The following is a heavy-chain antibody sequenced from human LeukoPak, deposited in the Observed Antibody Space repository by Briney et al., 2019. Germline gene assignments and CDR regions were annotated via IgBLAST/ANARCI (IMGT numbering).Heavy chain of an antibody. CDR2: IYYSGST. Sequence: SETLSLTCTVSGGSISSSLYYWGWIRQPPGKGLEWIGSIYYSGSTYYNPSLKSRVTISVDTSKNQFSLKLSSVTAADTAVYYCARGAGYCSGGSCYSVHYYYMDVWGKGTTVTVSS. V-gene: IGHV4-39*07. CDR1: GGSISSSLYY. J-gene: IGHJ6*03. CDR3: ARGAGYCSGGSCYSVHYYYMDV. D-gene: IGHD2-15*01.